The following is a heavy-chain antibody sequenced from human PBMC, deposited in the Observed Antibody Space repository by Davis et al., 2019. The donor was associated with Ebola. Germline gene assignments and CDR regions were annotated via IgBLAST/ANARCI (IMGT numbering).Heavy chain of an antibody. Sequence: PGGSLRLSCAASGFSFSTYGMHWVRQAPGKGLEWVAWIRYAGNDRYYADSVEGRFTISRDNSRNTLYLQMDSLRVEDTAVYYCAKRVRVAALGPSSFEYWGQGTLVTVSS. CDR2: IRYAGNDR. J-gene: IGHJ4*02. CDR1: GFSFSTYG. V-gene: IGHV3-30*02. D-gene: IGHD6-13*01. CDR3: AKRVRVAALGPSSFEY.